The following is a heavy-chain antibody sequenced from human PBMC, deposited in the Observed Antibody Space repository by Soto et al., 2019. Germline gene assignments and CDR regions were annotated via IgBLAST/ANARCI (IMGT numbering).Heavy chain of an antibody. Sequence: ASVKVSCKVSGYTLTELSMHWVRQAPGKGLEWMGGFDPEDGETIYAQKFQGRVTMTEDTSTDTAYMELSSLRSEDTAVYYCATGYDILTGYSTPQIDYWGQGTLVTVSS. CDR2: FDPEDGET. CDR3: ATGYDILTGYSTPQIDY. J-gene: IGHJ4*02. D-gene: IGHD3-9*01. V-gene: IGHV1-24*01. CDR1: GYTLTELS.